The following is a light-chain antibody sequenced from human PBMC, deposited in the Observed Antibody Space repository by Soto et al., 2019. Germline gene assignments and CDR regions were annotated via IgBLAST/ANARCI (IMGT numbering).Light chain of an antibody. CDR1: SSDVGRYDL. CDR2: EGL. CDR3: CSYAGNSTYV. J-gene: IGLJ1*01. Sequence: QPLLTKPASVSWCPGQSITISCTGTSSDVGRYDLVSWYQQHPGKAPKLMIYEGLKRPSGVSSRFSGSKSGNTASLTISGLQTDDEADYSCCSYAGNSTYVFGTGTKVTVL. V-gene: IGLV2-23*01.